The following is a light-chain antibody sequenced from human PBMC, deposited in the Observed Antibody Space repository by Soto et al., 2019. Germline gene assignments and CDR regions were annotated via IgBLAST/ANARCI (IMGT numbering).Light chain of an antibody. CDR1: QSVSSSY. V-gene: IGKV3-20*01. J-gene: IGKJ1*01. CDR2: GAS. CDR3: QQYGSSPR. Sequence: EIVLTQSPGTLSLSPGERATLSCRASQSVSSSYLALYQHIPGQAPRLLIDGASNSAAGIPDRYSGSESGTVFTLTISKLEPEDFAVYYCQQYGSSPRFGQGTKVELK.